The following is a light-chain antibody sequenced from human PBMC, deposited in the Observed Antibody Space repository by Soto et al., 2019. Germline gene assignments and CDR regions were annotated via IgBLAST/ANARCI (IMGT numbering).Light chain of an antibody. J-gene: IGKJ2*01. CDR1: QDISNY. V-gene: IGKV1-33*01. CDR2: DAS. CDR3: QPYDNLLYT. Sequence: DIQMTQSPSSLSASVGDRVTITCQASQDISNYLKWYQQKPGKAPKLLIYDASNLETGVPSRFSGSGSGTDFTFTISSLQPEDIATYYCQPYDNLLYTFGQGTKLEIK.